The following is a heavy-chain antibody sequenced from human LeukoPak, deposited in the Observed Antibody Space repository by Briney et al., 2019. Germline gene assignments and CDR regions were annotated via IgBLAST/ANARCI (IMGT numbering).Heavy chain of an antibody. V-gene: IGHV3-23*01. D-gene: IGHD1/OR15-1a*01. CDR3: AKDLNKGGLAGRQFDY. Sequence: PGGSLRLSCAGSGFTFSSYAMRWVRQAPGKGLEWVSAISGSGGSTYYADSVKGRFTISRDNSKDTLYLQMNSLGAEDTAVYYCAKDLNKGGLAGRQFDYWGQGTLVTASS. CDR2: ISGSGGST. CDR1: GFTFSSYA. J-gene: IGHJ4*02.